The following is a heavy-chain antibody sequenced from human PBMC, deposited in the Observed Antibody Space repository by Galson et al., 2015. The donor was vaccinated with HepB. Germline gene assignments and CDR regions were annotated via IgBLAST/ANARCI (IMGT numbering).Heavy chain of an antibody. CDR2: ISYDGSNK. CDR3: ARDSGWYVEYYFDY. D-gene: IGHD6-19*01. V-gene: IGHV3-30-3*01. CDR1: GFTFSSYA. J-gene: IGHJ4*02. Sequence: FLRLSCAASGFTFSSYAMHWVRQAPGKGLEWVAVISYDGSNKYFADSVKGRFTISRDNSKNTLYLQMNSLRAEDTAVYYCARDSGWYVEYYFDYWGQGTLVTVSS.